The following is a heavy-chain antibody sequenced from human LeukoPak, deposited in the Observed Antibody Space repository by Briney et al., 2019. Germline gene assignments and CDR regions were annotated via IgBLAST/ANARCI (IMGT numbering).Heavy chain of an antibody. CDR2: IGTSTSYI. D-gene: IGHD3-22*01. V-gene: IGHV3-21*01. Sequence: GGSLRLSCAASEFTFSSYIMNWVRQTPGKGLEWVSSIGTSTSYIYYADSVKGRFTISRDNAKNTLNLQMNSLRAEDTAVYYCARDLGQYYDTSDNWFDPWGQGTLVTVSS. CDR3: ARDLGQYYDTSDNWFDP. CDR1: EFTFSSYI. J-gene: IGHJ5*02.